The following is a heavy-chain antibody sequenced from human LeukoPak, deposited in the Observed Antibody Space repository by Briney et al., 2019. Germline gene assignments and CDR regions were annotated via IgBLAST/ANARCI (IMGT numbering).Heavy chain of an antibody. CDR1: GGSISSYY. J-gene: IGHJ6*03. V-gene: IGHV4-4*07. CDR2: IYTSGST. Sequence: PSETLSLTCTVSGGSISSYYWSWIRQPAGKGLEWIGRIYTSGSTNYNPSLKSRVTMSVDTSKNQFSLKLSSVTAADTAVYYCARELPIRVWFGVREYYYYMDVWGKRTTVTVSS. CDR3: ARELPIRVWFGVREYYYYMDV. D-gene: IGHD3-10*01.